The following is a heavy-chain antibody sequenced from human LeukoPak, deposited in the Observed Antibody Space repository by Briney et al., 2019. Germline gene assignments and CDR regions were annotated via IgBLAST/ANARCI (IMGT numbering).Heavy chain of an antibody. CDR1: GGTFSSYA. V-gene: IGHV1-69*06. CDR2: IIPIFGTA. D-gene: IGHD6-13*01. Sequence: SVKVSCKASGGTFSSYAISWVRQAPGQGLEWMGGIIPIFGTASYAQKFQGRVTMTEDTSTDTAYMELSSLRSEDTAVYYCATVERYSSSWSAEYFQHWGQGTLVTVSS. CDR3: ATVERYSSSWSAEYFQH. J-gene: IGHJ1*01.